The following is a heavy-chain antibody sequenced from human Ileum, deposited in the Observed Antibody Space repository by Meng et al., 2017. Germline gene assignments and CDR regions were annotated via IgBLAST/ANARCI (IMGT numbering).Heavy chain of an antibody. Sequence: QGQLQQSGPGLVKPSRTLSLTCATSGASVSSNRAAWTWIRQSPSRGLGWLGRTYYRSKWFNEYAVSVKSRITINPDTSENQFSLQLNSVTPEDAAVYYCARGGGSYYHFDYWGQGTLVTVSS. J-gene: IGHJ4*02. D-gene: IGHD1-26*01. CDR3: ARGGGSYYHFDY. CDR2: TYYRSKWFN. CDR1: GASVSSNRAA. V-gene: IGHV6-1*01.